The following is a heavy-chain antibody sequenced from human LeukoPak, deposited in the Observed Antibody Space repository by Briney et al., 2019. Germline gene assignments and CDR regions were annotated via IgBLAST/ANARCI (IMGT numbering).Heavy chain of an antibody. V-gene: IGHV4-59*01. CDR2: IYCSGST. CDR3: AREADYGDYVGYFDS. D-gene: IGHD4-17*01. CDR1: GGSISSYY. J-gene: IGHJ4*02. Sequence: SETLSLTCIVSGGSISSYYWSWIRQPPGKGLEWIGYIYCSGSTNYNPSLESRVTISVDTSKNQFSLKLSSVTAADTAVYYCAREADYGDYVGYFDSWGQGTLVTVSS.